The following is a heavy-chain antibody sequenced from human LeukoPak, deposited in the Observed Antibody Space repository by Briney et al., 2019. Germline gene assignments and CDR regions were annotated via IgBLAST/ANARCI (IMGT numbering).Heavy chain of an antibody. CDR3: ASVGGGLNPY. V-gene: IGHV3-30*01. D-gene: IGHD2-15*01. CDR1: GFTFSSYA. J-gene: IGHJ4*02. Sequence: GRSLRLSCAASGFTFSSYAMHWVRQAPGKGLEWVAVISYDGSNKYYADSVKGRFTISRDNSKNTLYLQMNSLRAEDTAVYYCASVGGGLNPYWGQGTLVTVSS. CDR2: ISYDGSNK.